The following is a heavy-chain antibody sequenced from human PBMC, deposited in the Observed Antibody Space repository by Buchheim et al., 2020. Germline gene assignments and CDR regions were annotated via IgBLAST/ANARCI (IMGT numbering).Heavy chain of an antibody. D-gene: IGHD3-22*01. CDR2: IYHSGST. J-gene: IGHJ4*02. CDR3: AGVRDYDSSGYYCGGGPLD. V-gene: IGHV4-4*02. CDR1: GGPISSSNW. Sequence: QVQLQESGPGLVKPSGTLSLTCAVSGGPISSSNWWSWVRQPPGKGLEWIGEIYHSGSTNYNPSLNSRVTIPVDKSKNQFSLKLSSGTAADTAVYYCAGVRDYDSSGYYCGGGPLDWGQGTL.